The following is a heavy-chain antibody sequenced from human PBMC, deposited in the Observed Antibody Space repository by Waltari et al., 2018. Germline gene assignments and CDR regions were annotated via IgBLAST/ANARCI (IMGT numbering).Heavy chain of an antibody. CDR3: TRVPDSSGWYYFDY. D-gene: IGHD6-19*01. CDR1: GFTFGDYA. J-gene: IGHJ4*02. V-gene: IGHV3-49*04. Sequence: EVQLVASGVGLVQPGRSLRLSCPASGFTFGDYAMSWVRPAPGKGLEWVGFIRSKADGGTTEYAASVKGRFTISRDDSKSIAYLQMNSLKTEDTAVYYCTRVPDSSGWYYFDYWGQGTLVTVSS. CDR2: IRSKADGGTT.